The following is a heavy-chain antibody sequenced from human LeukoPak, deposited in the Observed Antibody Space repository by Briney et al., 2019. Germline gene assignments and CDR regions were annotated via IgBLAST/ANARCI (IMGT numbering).Heavy chain of an antibody. Sequence: PGGSLRLSCAASGFTFSNSAMTWVRQAPGKGLEWVAVISYDGSNKYYADSVKGRFTISRDNSKNTLYLQMNSLRAEDTAVYYCARDAPYYYGSGLFDWFDPWGQGTLVTVSS. J-gene: IGHJ5*02. CDR3: ARDAPYYYGSGLFDWFDP. CDR1: GFTFSNSA. D-gene: IGHD3-10*01. V-gene: IGHV3-30-3*01. CDR2: ISYDGSNK.